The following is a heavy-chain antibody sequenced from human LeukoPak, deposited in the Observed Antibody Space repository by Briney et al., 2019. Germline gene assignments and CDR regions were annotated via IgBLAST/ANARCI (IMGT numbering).Heavy chain of an antibody. CDR2: INPNSGGT. CDR3: ARDSNLGYCSGGSCYSGWFDP. V-gene: IGHV1-2*02. Sequence: ASVKVSCKASGYTFTSYDINWVRQATGQGLEWMGWINPNSGGTNYAQKFQGRVTMTRDTSISTAYMELSRLRSDDTAVYYCARDSNLGYCSGGSCYSGWFDPWGQGTLVTVSS. D-gene: IGHD2-15*01. J-gene: IGHJ5*02. CDR1: GYTFTSYD.